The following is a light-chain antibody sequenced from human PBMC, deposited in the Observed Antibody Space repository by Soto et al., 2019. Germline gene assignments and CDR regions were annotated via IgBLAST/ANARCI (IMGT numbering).Light chain of an antibody. V-gene: IGLV2-14*01. CDR1: TNDIGGYNY. CDR3: SSYTSSSTPDV. J-gene: IGLJ1*01. Sequence: QSALTQPASVSGSPGQSITISCSGTTNDIGGYNYVSWYQHHPGKVPKVIIYEVRNRPSGVSNRFSGSKSGNTASLTISGLQAEDEADYYCSSYTSSSTPDVFGTGTKVTVL. CDR2: EVR.